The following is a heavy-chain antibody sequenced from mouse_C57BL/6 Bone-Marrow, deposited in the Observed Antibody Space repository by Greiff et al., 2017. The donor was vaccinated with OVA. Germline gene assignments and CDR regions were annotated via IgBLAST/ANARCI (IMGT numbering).Heavy chain of an antibody. D-gene: IGHD1-1*01. CDR2: IYPRSGNT. V-gene: IGHV1-81*01. CDR3: ARSAFYYFGLDY. Sequence: VQLQESGAELARPGASVKLSCKASGYTFTSYGISWVKQRTGQGLEWIGEIYPRSGNTYYNEKFKGKATLTADKSSSTAYMELLSLTSEDSAVYFCARSAFYYFGLDYWGQGTTLTVSS. J-gene: IGHJ2*01. CDR1: GYTFTSYG.